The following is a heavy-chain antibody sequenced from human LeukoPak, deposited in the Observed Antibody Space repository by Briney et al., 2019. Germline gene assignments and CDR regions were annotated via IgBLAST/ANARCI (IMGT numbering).Heavy chain of an antibody. V-gene: IGHV3-23*01. Sequence: GCSLRLSCAASGFTFSSYAMSWVRQARGKGLEWVSAIRGSGGSTYYADSVKGRFTISRDNSKNVLYLRMNSLTAEDTAIYYCAKDRPNFHENSGHYYRRDGDSWGQGTLVTVSS. D-gene: IGHD3-22*01. CDR2: IRGSGGST. J-gene: IGHJ5*01. CDR3: AKDRPNFHENSGHYYRRDGDS. CDR1: GFTFSSYA.